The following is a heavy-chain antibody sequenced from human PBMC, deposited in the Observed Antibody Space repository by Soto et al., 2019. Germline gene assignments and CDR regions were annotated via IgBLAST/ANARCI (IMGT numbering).Heavy chain of an antibody. CDR3: ERAGGGGSWGYFDY. Sequence: QVQLVESGGGVVQPGRSLRLSCAASGFTFSSYAMHWVRQAPGKGLEWVAVISYDGSNKYYADSVKGRFTISRDNSKNTLYLQMNSLRAEDTAVYYCERAGGGGSWGYFDYWGQGTLVTVSS. D-gene: IGHD6-13*01. J-gene: IGHJ4*02. CDR2: ISYDGSNK. V-gene: IGHV3-30-3*01. CDR1: GFTFSSYA.